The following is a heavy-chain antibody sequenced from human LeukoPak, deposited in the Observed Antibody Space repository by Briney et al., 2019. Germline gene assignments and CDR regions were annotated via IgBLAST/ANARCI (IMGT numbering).Heavy chain of an antibody. D-gene: IGHD1-26*01. V-gene: IGHV3-7*01. J-gene: IGHJ4*02. CDR1: GLAFGSYW. CDR2: MNQDGSEK. CDR3: VRDGVGAPPFDY. Sequence: GGSLRLSCAASGLAFGSYWMNWVRQAPGKGLEWVANMNQDGSEKNYVDSVKGRFTISRDNAKNTLFLQMNSLRAEDTAVYYCVRDGVGAPPFDYWGQGALVTVSS.